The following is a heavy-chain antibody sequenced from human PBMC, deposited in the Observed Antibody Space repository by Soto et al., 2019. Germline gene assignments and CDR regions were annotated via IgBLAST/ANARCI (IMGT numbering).Heavy chain of an antibody. CDR2: IYYSGST. CDR3: ARHRLNCSGGSCYWNYMDV. J-gene: IGHJ6*03. V-gene: IGHV4-59*08. CDR1: GGSISSYY. Sequence: SETLSLTCNVSGGSISSYYWSWIRQPPGKGLEWIGYIYYSGSTNYNPSLKSRVTISVDTSKNQFSLKLSSVTAADTAVYYCARHRLNCSGGSCYWNYMDVWGKGTTVTVSS. D-gene: IGHD2-15*01.